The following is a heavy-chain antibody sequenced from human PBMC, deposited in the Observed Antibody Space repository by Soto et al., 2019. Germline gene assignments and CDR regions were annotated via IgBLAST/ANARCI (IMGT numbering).Heavy chain of an antibody. V-gene: IGHV3-33*05. CDR2: ISYTGTQK. J-gene: IGHJ4*02. CDR3: VIDEGAPRTYFFDH. Sequence: GGSLRLSCATSGFTFSHCGFHWARQAPGKGLEWVAFISYTGTQKYYPDSVRGRFTISRDNSKDTLYLDINSLRAEDAAMYFCVIDEGAPRTYFFDHSGKGALVIVSS. CDR1: GFTFSHCG.